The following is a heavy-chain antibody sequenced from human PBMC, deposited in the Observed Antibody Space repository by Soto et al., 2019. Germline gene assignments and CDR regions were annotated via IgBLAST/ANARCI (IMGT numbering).Heavy chain of an antibody. Sequence: ASVKVSCKASGYTFTSYAMHWVRQAPGQRLEWMGWINAGNGNTKYSQKFQGRVTITRDTSASTAYMELSSLRSEDTAVYYCARGGDILTSYYYYGMDVWGQGTTVTVSS. D-gene: IGHD3-9*01. J-gene: IGHJ6*02. V-gene: IGHV1-3*01. CDR2: INAGNGNT. CDR1: GYTFTSYA. CDR3: ARGGDILTSYYYYGMDV.